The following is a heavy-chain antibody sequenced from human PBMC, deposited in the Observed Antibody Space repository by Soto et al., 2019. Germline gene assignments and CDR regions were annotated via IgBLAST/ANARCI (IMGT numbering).Heavy chain of an antibody. V-gene: IGHV3-48*02. CDR2: ISSSSSTI. Sequence: GGSLRLSCAASGFTFSSYSMNWVRQAPGKGLEWVSYISSSSSTIYYADSVKGRFTISRDNAKNSLYLQMNSLRDEDTAVYYCARDLGSSGWYGRARGYFDYWGQGTLVTVSS. D-gene: IGHD6-19*01. CDR3: ARDLGSSGWYGRARGYFDY. J-gene: IGHJ4*02. CDR1: GFTFSSYS.